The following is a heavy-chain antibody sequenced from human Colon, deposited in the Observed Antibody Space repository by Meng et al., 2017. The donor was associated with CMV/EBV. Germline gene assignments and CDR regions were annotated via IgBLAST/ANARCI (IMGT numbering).Heavy chain of an antibody. V-gene: IGHV1-2*06. Sequence: QLPLEHSGVDVKNPGTSLNLSCKASGYTFTGYWMHWVRQAPGQGLEWMGRIKPSTGDTNYVQTFQGRVTFTRDTFISTVYMEVNSLTSDDTAVYYCTREGFDYWGQGALVTVSS. CDR2: IKPSTGDT. CDR3: TREGFDY. J-gene: IGHJ4*02. CDR1: GYTFTGYW.